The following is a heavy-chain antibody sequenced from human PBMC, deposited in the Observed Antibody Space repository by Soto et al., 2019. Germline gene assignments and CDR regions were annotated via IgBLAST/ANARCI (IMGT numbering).Heavy chain of an antibody. J-gene: IGHJ5*02. CDR1: GYTFTSYD. Sequence: ASVKVSCKASGYTFTSYDINWVRQATGQGLEWMGWMNPNSGNTGYAQKFQGRVTMTRSTSISTAYMELSSLRSEDTAVYYCARGWFGTIFGVVIIGDWFDPWGQGTLVTVSS. V-gene: IGHV1-8*01. CDR2: MNPNSGNT. CDR3: ARGWFGTIFGVVIIGDWFDP. D-gene: IGHD3-3*01.